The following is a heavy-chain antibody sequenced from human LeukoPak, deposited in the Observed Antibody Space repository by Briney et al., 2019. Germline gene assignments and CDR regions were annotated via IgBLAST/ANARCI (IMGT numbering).Heavy chain of an antibody. CDR2: IYTSGST. CDR1: GGSISSSNYY. Sequence: SETLSLTCTVSGGSISSSNYYWNWIRQPAGKGLEWIGRIYTSGSTNYNPSLKSRVTISVDTSKNQFSLKLSSVTAADTAVYYCARGRRWNSNRFDPWGQGTLVTVSS. V-gene: IGHV4-61*02. J-gene: IGHJ5*02. CDR3: ARGRRWNSNRFDP. D-gene: IGHD1-7*01.